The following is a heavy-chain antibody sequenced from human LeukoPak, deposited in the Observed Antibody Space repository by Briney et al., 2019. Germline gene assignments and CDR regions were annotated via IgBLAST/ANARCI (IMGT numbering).Heavy chain of an antibody. CDR2: FSYSGST. D-gene: IGHD6-13*01. J-gene: IGHJ4*02. CDR3: ARAAHSASWGDSDY. CDR1: GGSISSYY. V-gene: IGHV4-39*02. Sequence: SETLSLTCTVSGGSISSYYWSWIRQPPGKGLEWIGSFSYSGSTYYNPSLKSRVTISVDTSKNHFSLKLSSVTAADTAVYYCARAAHSASWGDSDYWGQGTLVTVSS.